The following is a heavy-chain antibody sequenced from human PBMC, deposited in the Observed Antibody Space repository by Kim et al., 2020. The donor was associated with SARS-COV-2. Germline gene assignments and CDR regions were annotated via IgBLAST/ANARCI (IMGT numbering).Heavy chain of an antibody. CDR2: IIPIFGTA. J-gene: IGHJ5*02. CDR3: AREENYYDSSGYYSNWFDP. V-gene: IGHV1-69*13. CDR1: GGTFSSYA. Sequence: SVKVSCKASGGTFSSYAISWVRQAPGQGLEWMGGIIPIFGTANYAQKFQGRVTITADESTSTAYMELSSLRSEDTAVYYCAREENYYDSSGYYSNWFDPWGQGTLVTVSS. D-gene: IGHD3-22*01.